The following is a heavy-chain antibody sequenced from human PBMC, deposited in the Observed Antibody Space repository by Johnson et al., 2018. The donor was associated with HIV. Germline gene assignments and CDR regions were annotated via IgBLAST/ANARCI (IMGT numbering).Heavy chain of an antibody. CDR2: ISGSGGST. CDR1: GFTFSSYA. J-gene: IGHJ3*02. V-gene: IGHV3-23*04. D-gene: IGHD3-10*01. CDR3: AKESGGSGSYYIGDMGDAFDI. Sequence: VQLVESGGGVVQPGRSLRLSCAASGFTFSSYAMHWVRQAPGKGLEWVSAISGSGGSTYYADSVKGRFTISRDNSKNTLYLQMNSLRAEDTAVYFCAKESGGSGSYYIGDMGDAFDIWGQGTLVTVSS.